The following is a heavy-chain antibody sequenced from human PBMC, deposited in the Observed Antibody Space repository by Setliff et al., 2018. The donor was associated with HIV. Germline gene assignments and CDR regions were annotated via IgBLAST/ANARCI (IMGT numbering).Heavy chain of an antibody. CDR3: ATLVGTNGVVWFDP. Sequence: GESLKISCKGSGFTFTDYWIGWVRQMPEKDLEWMGIIYPDDSDTRYSPSFQGQVTLSADKSINTTYLQWSSLKASDTAMYYCATLVGTNGVVWFDPWGQGTLVTVSS. J-gene: IGHJ5*01. V-gene: IGHV5-51*01. CDR1: GFTFTDYW. CDR2: IYPDDSDT. D-gene: IGHD1-26*01.